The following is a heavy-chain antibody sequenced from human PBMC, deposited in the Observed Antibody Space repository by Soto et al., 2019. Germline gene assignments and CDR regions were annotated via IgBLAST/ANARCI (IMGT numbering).Heavy chain of an antibody. CDR3: AKDRWRWTVTTVYYFDY. Sequence: GGSLRLSCAASGVMCSVSYMTLVRQAPGKGLEWVATIKEDGSEKYYVDSVKGRFTISRDNSKNTLYLQMNSLRAEDTAVYYCAKDRWRWTVTTVYYFDYWGQGTLVTVSS. J-gene: IGHJ4*02. CDR2: IKEDGSEK. CDR1: GVMCSVSY. D-gene: IGHD4-4*01. V-gene: IGHV3-7*05.